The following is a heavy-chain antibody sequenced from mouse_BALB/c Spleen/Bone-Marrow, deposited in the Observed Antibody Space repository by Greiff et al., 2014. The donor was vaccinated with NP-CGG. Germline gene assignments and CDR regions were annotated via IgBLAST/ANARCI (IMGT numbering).Heavy chain of an antibody. V-gene: IGHV2-6-2*01. Sequence: VQVVESGPDLVAPSQSLSLTCTVSGFSLTSYGLHWVRQPPGKGLEWLGGIWSDGSTTYNSALKSRLSISKDNSKRQVLLKMNSLQTDDTAMYYCARSGTDYAMDYWGQGTSVTVSS. CDR1: GFSLTSYG. CDR2: IWSDGST. CDR3: ARSGTDYAMDY. D-gene: IGHD4-1*01. J-gene: IGHJ4*01.